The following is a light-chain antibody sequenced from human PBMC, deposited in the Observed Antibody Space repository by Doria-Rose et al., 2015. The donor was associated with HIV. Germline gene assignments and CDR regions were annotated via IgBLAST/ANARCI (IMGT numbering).Light chain of an antibody. CDR3: GTWDNSLSAVL. V-gene: IGLV1-51*02. CDR1: SSNIGNNY. J-gene: IGLJ2*01. Sequence: ISCSGSSSNIGNNYVSWYQQLPGTAPKVLIYENNKRPSGIPDRFSGSKSGTSATLGITGLQTGDEADYYCGTWDNSLSAVLFGGGTKVTVL. CDR2: ENN.